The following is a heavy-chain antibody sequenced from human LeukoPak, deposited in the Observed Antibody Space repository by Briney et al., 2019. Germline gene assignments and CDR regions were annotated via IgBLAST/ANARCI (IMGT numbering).Heavy chain of an antibody. CDR3: AREISRGVPSP. CDR1: GYTFTGYY. CDR2: INPNSGGT. J-gene: IGHJ5*02. V-gene: IGHV1-2*02. D-gene: IGHD3-10*01. Sequence: ASVKVSCKASGYTFTGYYMHWVRQAPGQGLEWMGWINPNSGGTNYAQKFQGRVTMTRDTSISTAYMELSSLRSEDTAVYYCAREISRGVPSPWGQGTLVTVSS.